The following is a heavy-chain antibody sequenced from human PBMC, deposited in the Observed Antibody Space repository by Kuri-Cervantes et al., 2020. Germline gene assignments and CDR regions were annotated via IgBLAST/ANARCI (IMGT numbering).Heavy chain of an antibody. J-gene: IGHJ5*02. CDR2: IRSKTYGGTT. D-gene: IGHD3-22*01. Sequence: GESLKISCTGSGFTCGDYIMNWFRQAPGKGLEWVGFIRSKTYGGTTEYAASVRGRFTISRDDSKSIAYLQMNSLEIEDTAVYYCTKFDYDSSGYYSGFDPWGQGTLVTVSS. V-gene: IGHV3-49*03. CDR3: TKFDYDSSGYYSGFDP. CDR1: GFTCGDYI.